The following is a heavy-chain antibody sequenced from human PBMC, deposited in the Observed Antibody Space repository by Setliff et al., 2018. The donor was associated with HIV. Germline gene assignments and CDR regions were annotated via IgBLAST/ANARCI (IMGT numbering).Heavy chain of an antibody. CDR3: ARGQEAFPAPHYMDV. V-gene: IGHV4-34*01. J-gene: IGHJ6*04. Sequence: SETLSLTCVVYGGSFSNFYWTWIRQPPRKGLEWIGEISHSGGTNYNPSLQSRVAISLDTSKSQFSLKLVSVTVADTAVYYCARGQEAFPAPHYMDVWGKGTTVTVSS. CDR1: GGSFSNFY. CDR2: ISHSGGT.